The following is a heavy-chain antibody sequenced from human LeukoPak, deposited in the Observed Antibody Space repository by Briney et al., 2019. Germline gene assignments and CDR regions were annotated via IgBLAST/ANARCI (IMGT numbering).Heavy chain of an antibody. Sequence: SGGSLRLSCAVSGFTFSSYAMHWVRQAPGKGLEWVAVISYDGSNKYYADSVKGRFTISRDNSKNTLYLQMNSLRAEDTAVYYCARGEYSGYYYYYGMDVWGKGTTVTVSS. D-gene: IGHD1-26*01. V-gene: IGHV3-30*04. J-gene: IGHJ6*04. CDR1: GFTFSSYA. CDR3: ARGEYSGYYYYYGMDV. CDR2: ISYDGSNK.